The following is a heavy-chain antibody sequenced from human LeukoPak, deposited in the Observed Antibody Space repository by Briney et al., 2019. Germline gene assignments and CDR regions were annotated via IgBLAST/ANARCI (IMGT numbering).Heavy chain of an antibody. D-gene: IGHD6-19*01. J-gene: IGHJ4*02. Sequence: PGGSLRLSCAASGFTFSNYAMSWVRQAPGKELEWVSAISGSGGSTYYVDSVKGRFIISRDNSKNTLYLQMNSLRAEDTAVYFCAKNPGWYPSGYFDSWGQGTLVTVSS. CDR3: AKNPGWYPSGYFDS. CDR1: GFTFSNYA. V-gene: IGHV3-23*01. CDR2: ISGSGGST.